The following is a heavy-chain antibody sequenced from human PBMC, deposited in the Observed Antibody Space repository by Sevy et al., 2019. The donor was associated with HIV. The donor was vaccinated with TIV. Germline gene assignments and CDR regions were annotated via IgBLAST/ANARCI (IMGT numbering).Heavy chain of an antibody. V-gene: IGHV4-34*01. CDR2: INHSGST. D-gene: IGHD3-16*02. CDR3: ARGFTLRGSYCYYNFDY. J-gene: IGHJ4*02. Sequence: SETLSLTCAVYGGSFSGYYWSWIRQPPGKGLEWIGEINHSGSTNYNPSLKSRVTISVDTSKNQFSLKLSSVTAADTAVYYCARGFTLRGSYCYYNFDYWGQGTLVTVSS. CDR1: GGSFSGYY.